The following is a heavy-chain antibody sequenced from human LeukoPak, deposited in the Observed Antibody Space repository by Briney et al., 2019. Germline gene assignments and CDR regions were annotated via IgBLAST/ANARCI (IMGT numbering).Heavy chain of an antibody. J-gene: IGHJ6*03. CDR3: ARDPGEMATKAYYYYMDV. V-gene: IGHV3-30*04. CDR2: ISYDGSNK. Sequence: GRSLRLSCAASGFTFSSYAMHWVRQAPGKGLEWVAVISYDGSNKYYADSVKGRFTISRDNSKNTLYLQMNSLRAEDTAVYYCARDPGEMATKAYYYYMDVWGKGTTVTVS. D-gene: IGHD5-24*01. CDR1: GFTFSSYA.